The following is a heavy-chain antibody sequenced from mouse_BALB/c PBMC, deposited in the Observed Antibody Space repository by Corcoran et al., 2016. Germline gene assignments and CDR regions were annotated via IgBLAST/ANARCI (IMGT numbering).Heavy chain of an antibody. V-gene: IGHV1-18*01. Sequence: EVLLQQSGPELVKPGASVKIPCKASGYTFTDYNMDWVKQSHGKSLEWIGDINPNNGGTIYNQKFKGKATLTVDKSSSTAYMELRSLTSEDTAVYYCARSGRGLNYYAMDYWGQGTSVTVSS. D-gene: IGHD3-1*01. CDR1: GYTFTDYN. J-gene: IGHJ4*01. CDR3: ARSGRGLNYYAMDY. CDR2: INPNNGGT.